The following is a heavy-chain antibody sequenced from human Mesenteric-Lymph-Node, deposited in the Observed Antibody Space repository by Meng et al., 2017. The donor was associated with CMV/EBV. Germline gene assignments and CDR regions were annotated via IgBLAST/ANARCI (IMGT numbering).Heavy chain of an antibody. CDR3: ARDQPTMVSPEGLGYLRLDP. CDR2: IFYTGHT. Sequence: SETLSLTCTVSGGSISSSSYYWGWIRQPPGKGLEWIGSIFYTGHTYYNPSLQSRVTMSVDTSKHQFSLRLSSVTAADTAVYYCARDQPTMVSPEGLGYLRLDPWGQGTLVTVSS. CDR1: GGSISSSSYY. V-gene: IGHV4-39*07. D-gene: IGHD4-23*01. J-gene: IGHJ5*02.